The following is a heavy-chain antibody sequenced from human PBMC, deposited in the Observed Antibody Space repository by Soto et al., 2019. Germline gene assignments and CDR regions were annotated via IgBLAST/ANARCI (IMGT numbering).Heavy chain of an antibody. J-gene: IGHJ4*02. Sequence: QVQLVESGGGVVQPGRSLRLSCAASGFTFSSYGMHWVRQAPGKGLEWVAVIWYDGSNKYYADSVKGRFTISRDNSKNTLYLQMNSLRAEHTAVYYCARTKGVTTMIVDYWGQGTLVTVSS. V-gene: IGHV3-30*19. CDR3: ARTKGVTTMIVDY. D-gene: IGHD3-22*01. CDR1: GFTFSSYG. CDR2: IWYDGSNK.